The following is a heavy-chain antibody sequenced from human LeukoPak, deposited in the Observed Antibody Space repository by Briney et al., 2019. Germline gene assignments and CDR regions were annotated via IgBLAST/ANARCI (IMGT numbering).Heavy chain of an antibody. V-gene: IGHV3-30*03. Sequence: GGSLRLTCAASGFTFSNYAMHWXRQAPGKGLEWVALISHDGSSEYYGDSMKGRFTISRDNSRNTFYLQMNSLRAEDTAVYYCASRFEWLSSFDYWGQGTLVTVSS. J-gene: IGHJ4*02. CDR3: ASRFEWLSSFDY. CDR2: ISHDGSSE. D-gene: IGHD3-3*01. CDR1: GFTFSNYA.